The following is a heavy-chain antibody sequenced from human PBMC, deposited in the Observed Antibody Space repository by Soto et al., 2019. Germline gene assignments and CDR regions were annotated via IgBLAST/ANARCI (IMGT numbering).Heavy chain of an antibody. Sequence: QLQLQESGSGLVKPSQTLSLTCAVSGGSISSGGYSWSWIRQPPGKGLEWIGYIYHSGSTYYNPSLRSRVTISVARPKNQFSLKLGSVTAADTAVYYCARGGVYYDSSGYYYPFDYWGQGTLVTVSS. J-gene: IGHJ4*02. CDR2: IYHSGST. V-gene: IGHV4-30-2*01. CDR3: ARGGVYYDSSGYYYPFDY. CDR1: GGSISSGGYS. D-gene: IGHD3-22*01.